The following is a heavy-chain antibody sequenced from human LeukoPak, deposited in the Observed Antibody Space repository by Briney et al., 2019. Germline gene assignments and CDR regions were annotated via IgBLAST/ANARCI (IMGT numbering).Heavy chain of an antibody. J-gene: IGHJ4*02. CDR3: ARVRVSSGSHPWYFDY. D-gene: IGHD3-22*01. CDR1: RGSISSYY. Sequence: SETLSLTCTISRGSISSYYWSWIRQPPGQGLEWIGYIYYSGSTDYNPSLKSRVNISVDTSKNQFSLKLSSVTAADTAVYYCARVRVSSGSHPWYFDYWGQGTLVTVSS. CDR2: IYYSGST. V-gene: IGHV4-59*01.